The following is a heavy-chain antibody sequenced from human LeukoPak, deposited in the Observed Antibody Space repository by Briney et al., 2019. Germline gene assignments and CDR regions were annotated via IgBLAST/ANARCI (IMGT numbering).Heavy chain of an antibody. CDR1: GFTVSTNY. V-gene: IGHV3-53*01. CDR2: LYSGSST. J-gene: IGHJ2*01. Sequence: GRSLRLSCAASGFTVSTNYMNWVRQAPGKGLEWVSILYSGSSTYYADSVEGRFTISRDSSKNTLFLQMNDLRAEDTAVYYCARVGDHFHWYLDLWGRGTLVTVSS. CDR3: ARVGDHFHWYLDL. D-gene: IGHD3-3*02.